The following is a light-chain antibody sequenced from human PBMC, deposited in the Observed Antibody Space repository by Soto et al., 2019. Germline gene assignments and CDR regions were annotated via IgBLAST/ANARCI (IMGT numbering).Light chain of an antibody. J-gene: IGKJ1*01. CDR3: QQYGTSRT. V-gene: IGKV3-20*01. CDR2: GVS. CDR1: QSVGSTY. Sequence: EIVLTQSPGTLSLSPGERATLSCRASQSVGSTYLAWYQQKPGQAPRLLIYGVSSRATGVPARFSGSGSGTDFTLTISGLEPQDFAVYYCQQYGTSRTFGQGTKVDIK.